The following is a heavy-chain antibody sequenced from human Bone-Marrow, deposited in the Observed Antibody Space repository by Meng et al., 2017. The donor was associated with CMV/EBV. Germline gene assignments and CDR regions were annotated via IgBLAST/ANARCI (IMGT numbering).Heavy chain of an antibody. D-gene: IGHD2/OR15-2a*01. V-gene: IGHV4-34*01. CDR3: ASRRGYYYYGMDV. J-gene: IGHJ6*02. CDR1: GGSFSGYY. CDR2: INHSGST. Sequence: GSLRLSCAVYGGSFSGYYWSWIRQPPGKGLEWIGEINHSGSTNYNPSLKSRVTISVDTSKNQFSLKLSSVTAADTAVYYCASRRGYYYYGMDVWGQGTTVTFSS.